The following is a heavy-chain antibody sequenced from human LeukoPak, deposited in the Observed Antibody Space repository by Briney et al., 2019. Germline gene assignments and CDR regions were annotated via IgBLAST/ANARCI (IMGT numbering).Heavy chain of an antibody. CDR3: ATEPRQPAR. J-gene: IGHJ4*02. Sequence: GGSPRLSCAASGFTFSSYWMSWVRQAPGKGLEWVAHISSDGSERYYVDSLKGRFTISRDNAKNSLYLHMDSLTVEDTAMYYCATEPRQPARWGQGTLVTVSS. V-gene: IGHV3-7*01. CDR2: ISSDGSER. CDR1: GFTFSSYW.